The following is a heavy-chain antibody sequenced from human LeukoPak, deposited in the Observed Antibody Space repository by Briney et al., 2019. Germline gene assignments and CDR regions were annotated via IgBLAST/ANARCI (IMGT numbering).Heavy chain of an antibody. J-gene: IGHJ4*02. Sequence: GASVKVSCEASGYTFTGYYMHWVRQAPGQGLEWMGWINPNSGGTNYAQKFQGRVTMTRDTSISTAYMELSRLRSDDTAVYYCARGRDFWSGYPEYWGQGTLVTVSS. D-gene: IGHD3-3*01. CDR1: GYTFTGYY. CDR2: INPNSGGT. CDR3: ARGRDFWSGYPEY. V-gene: IGHV1-2*02.